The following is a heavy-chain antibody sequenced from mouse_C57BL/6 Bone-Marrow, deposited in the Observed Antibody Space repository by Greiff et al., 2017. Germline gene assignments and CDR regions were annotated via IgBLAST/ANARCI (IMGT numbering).Heavy chain of an antibody. CDR3: ARALDSSPLDY. D-gene: IGHD1-1*01. CDR1: GYTFTSYW. J-gene: IGHJ2*01. Sequence: VQLQQPGAELVKPGASVKLSCKASGYTFTSYWMHWVKQRPGQGLEWIGYINPSSGYTKYNQKFKDKATLTADKSSSTAYMQLSSLTYEDSAVYYCARALDSSPLDYWGRGTTLTVSS. V-gene: IGHV1-7*01. CDR2: INPSSGYT.